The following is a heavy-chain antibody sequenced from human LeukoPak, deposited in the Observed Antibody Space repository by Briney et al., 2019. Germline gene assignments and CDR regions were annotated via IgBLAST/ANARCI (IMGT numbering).Heavy chain of an antibody. J-gene: IGHJ6*03. V-gene: IGHV4-39*01. CDR3: ARHSGYSYGYAYYYYYMDV. CDR2: IYSSGST. D-gene: IGHD5-18*01. CDR1: GGSISSSSYY. Sequence: SETLSLTCTVSGGSISSSSYYWGWIRQPPGKGLEWIGIIYSSGSTYYNPSLKSRVTISVDPSKNQFSLKLSSVTAADTAVYYCARHSGYSYGYAYYYYYMDVWGKGTTVNVSS.